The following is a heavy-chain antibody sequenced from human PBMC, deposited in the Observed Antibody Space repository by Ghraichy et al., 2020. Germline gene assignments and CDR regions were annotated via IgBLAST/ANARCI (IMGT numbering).Heavy chain of an antibody. CDR1: GGTFSSYA. CDR3: ARGRWYTAMGHYYYMDV. CDR2: IIPIFGTA. V-gene: IGHV1-69*13. Sequence: LVKVSCKASGGTFSSYAISWVRQAPGQGLEWMGGIIPIFGTANYAQKFQGRVTITADESTSTAYMELSSLRSEDTAVYYCARGRWYTAMGHYYYMDVWGKGTTVTVS. J-gene: IGHJ6*03. D-gene: IGHD5-18*01.